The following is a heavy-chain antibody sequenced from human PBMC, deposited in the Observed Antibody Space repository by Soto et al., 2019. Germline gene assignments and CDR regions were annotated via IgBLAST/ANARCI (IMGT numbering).Heavy chain of an antibody. J-gene: IGHJ4*02. CDR1: GYTFTNFA. V-gene: IGHV1-3*01. CDR3: ARGGDAQHYYDSRAYYYFDL. CDR2: VXXXXXXX. Sequence: ASVKVSCKASGYTFTNFAMHWLRQAPGQSLXXMGWVXXXXXXXXXXXXXQXXITITGDTSASTVYMDLSSLRSEDTAVYFCARGGDAQHYYDSRAYYYFDLWGQGTLVTVSS. D-gene: IGHD3-22*01.